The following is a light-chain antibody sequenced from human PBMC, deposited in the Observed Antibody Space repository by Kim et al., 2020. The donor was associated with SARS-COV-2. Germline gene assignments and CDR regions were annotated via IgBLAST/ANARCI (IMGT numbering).Light chain of an antibody. Sequence: SASVGDRVTMTCRASQSISNFLNWYQQKPGKAPKILIYAASSLRSGVPSRLSGSGSGTDFTLTISSLQPEDFATYYCQQTYSTPYTFGQGTKLEI. V-gene: IGKV1-39*01. J-gene: IGKJ2*01. CDR2: AAS. CDR3: QQTYSTPYT. CDR1: QSISNF.